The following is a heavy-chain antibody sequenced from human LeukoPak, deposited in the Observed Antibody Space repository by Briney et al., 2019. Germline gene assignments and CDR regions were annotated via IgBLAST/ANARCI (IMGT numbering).Heavy chain of an antibody. CDR2: ISAYNGNT. D-gene: IGHD4-17*01. CDR1: GYTFTSYA. J-gene: IGHJ5*02. Sequence: ASVKVSCKASGYTFTSYAMHWVRQAPGQGLEWMGWISAYNGNTNYAQKLQGRVTMTTDTSTSTAYMELRSLRSDDTAVYYCARVHGENWFDPWGQGTLVTVSS. CDR3: ARVHGENWFDP. V-gene: IGHV1-18*01.